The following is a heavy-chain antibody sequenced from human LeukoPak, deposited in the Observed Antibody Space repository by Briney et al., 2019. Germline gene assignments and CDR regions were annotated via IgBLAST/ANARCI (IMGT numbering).Heavy chain of an antibody. CDR3: ARPGGPVDP. Sequence: SETLSLTCTVSGGSISSSIYYWAWIRQPPGKGPEWIGSINYGGTTYYHPSLKSRVTMSVDTSKNQFSLNMTSVTAADTAVYYCARPGGPVDPWGQGTLVTVSS. D-gene: IGHD3-10*01. CDR1: GGSISSSIYY. V-gene: IGHV4-39*01. CDR2: INYGGTT. J-gene: IGHJ5*02.